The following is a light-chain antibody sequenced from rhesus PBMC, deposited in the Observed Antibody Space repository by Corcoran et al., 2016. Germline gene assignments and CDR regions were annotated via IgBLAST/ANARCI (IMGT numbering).Light chain of an antibody. V-gene: IGKV3-10*01. CDR2: GSS. J-gene: IGKJ2*01. CDR1: QSVSSY. CDR3: NQHCSGYS. Sequence: QVILTQSPATLSLSPGERATLSCRASQSVSSYLDWYQQKPGQVPRPPIYGSSSRATGYPERFSVSGFGTDLTLTISSLEPEDVGVYHCNQHCSGYSFGQGTKVEIK.